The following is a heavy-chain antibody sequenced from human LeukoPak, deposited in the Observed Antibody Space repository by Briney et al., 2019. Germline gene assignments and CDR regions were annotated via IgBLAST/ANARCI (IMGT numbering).Heavy chain of an antibody. CDR3: ARDRYTYYYDSSGYGEFDY. D-gene: IGHD3-22*01. J-gene: IGHJ4*02. CDR1: GFTFSSYA. V-gene: IGHV3-30-3*01. CDR2: ISYDGSNK. Sequence: GGSLRLSCAASGFTFSSYAMHWVRQAPGKGLEWVAVISYDGSNKYYADSVKGRFTISRDNSKNTLYLQMNSLRAEDMAMYYCARDRYTYYYDSSGYGEFDYWGQGTLVTVSS.